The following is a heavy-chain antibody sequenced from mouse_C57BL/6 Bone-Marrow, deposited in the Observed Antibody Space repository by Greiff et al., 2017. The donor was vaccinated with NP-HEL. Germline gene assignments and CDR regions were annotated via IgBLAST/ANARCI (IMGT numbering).Heavy chain of an antibody. Sequence: DVMLVESGGGLVQPGGSLSLSCAASGFTFTDYYMSWVRQPPGKALEWLGFIRNKANGYTTEYSASVKGRFTISRDNSQSILYLQMNALRAEDSATYYCARYGIYYDYPFAYWGQGTLVTVSA. CDR1: GFTFTDYY. CDR2: IRNKANGYTT. J-gene: IGHJ3*01. D-gene: IGHD2-4*01. CDR3: ARYGIYYDYPFAY. V-gene: IGHV7-3*01.